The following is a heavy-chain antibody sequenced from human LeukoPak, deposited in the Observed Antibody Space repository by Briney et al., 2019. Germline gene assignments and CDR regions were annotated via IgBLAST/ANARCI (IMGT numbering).Heavy chain of an antibody. CDR1: GFTFNNYW. J-gene: IGHJ4*02. V-gene: IGHV3-7*01. D-gene: IGHD6-19*01. Sequence: GGSLRLSCAASGFTFNNYWMSWVRQAPGKGLEWVANINQDGSEKHYVDSVKGRFTTSRDNAKNSLYLQMNSLRAEDTAVYYCARGTIAVAGIDYWGQGTLVTVSS. CDR2: INQDGSEK. CDR3: ARGTIAVAGIDY.